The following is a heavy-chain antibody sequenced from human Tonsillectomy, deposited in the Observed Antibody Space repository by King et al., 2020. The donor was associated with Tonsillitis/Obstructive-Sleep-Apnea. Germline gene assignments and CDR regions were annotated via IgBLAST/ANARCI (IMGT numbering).Heavy chain of an antibody. CDR1: GYTFTTYH. CDR3: ARYSSMDSFDY. CDR2: INPSDAST. D-gene: IGHD2-2*01. J-gene: IGHJ4*02. Sequence: QLVQSGAEVKRPGASVKVSCKASGYTFTTYHMHLVRQAPGQGLEWMGKINPSDASTTFAQKFQGRVTMNRDTSTNTFFMELSGLRFEDTAIYYCARYSSMDSFDYWGQGTPVTVST. V-gene: IGHV1-46*01.